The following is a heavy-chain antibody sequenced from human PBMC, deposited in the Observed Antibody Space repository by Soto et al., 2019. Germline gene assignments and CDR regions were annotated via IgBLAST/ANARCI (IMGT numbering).Heavy chain of an antibody. CDR2: IYYSGST. Sequence: SETLSLTCTVSGGSISSGDYYWSWIRQPPGKGLEWIGYIYYSGSTYYNPSLKSRVTISVNTSKNQFSLKLSSVTAADTAVYYCARDLGYYGMDVWGQGTTVTVSS. V-gene: IGHV4-30-4*01. J-gene: IGHJ6*02. CDR3: ARDLGYYGMDV. CDR1: GGSISSGDYY.